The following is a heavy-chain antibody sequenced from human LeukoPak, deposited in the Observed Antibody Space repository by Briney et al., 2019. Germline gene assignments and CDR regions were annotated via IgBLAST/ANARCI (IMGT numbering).Heavy chain of an antibody. D-gene: IGHD3-3*01. CDR3: ARVRVRAYFDY. CDR2: IWFDGKTT. J-gene: IGHJ4*02. CDR1: GFTFSTHA. V-gene: IGHV3-33*01. Sequence: GGSLRLSCAASGFTFSTHAMHWVRQAPAKGLEWVAMIWFDGKTTYYVNSVKGRFTISRDNSKNTVDLRMDSLRAEDTAVYYCARVRVRAYFDYWGQGTLVTVSS.